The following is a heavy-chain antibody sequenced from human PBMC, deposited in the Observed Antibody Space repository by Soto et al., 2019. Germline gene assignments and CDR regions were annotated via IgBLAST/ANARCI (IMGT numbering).Heavy chain of an antibody. J-gene: IGHJ6*02. V-gene: IGHV3-53*01. D-gene: IGHD2-15*01. CDR3: AKDLGPLRLLNYYFYGLDV. CDR1: GFTVSSSY. CDR2: IESGGST. Sequence: GGSLRLSCNASGFTVSSSYMSWVRQAPGMGLEWVAVIESGGSTHYADSVRGRFTISRDNSKNMIYLQLHTLRAEDTAVYYCAKDLGPLRLLNYYFYGLDVWGQGTTVTVSS.